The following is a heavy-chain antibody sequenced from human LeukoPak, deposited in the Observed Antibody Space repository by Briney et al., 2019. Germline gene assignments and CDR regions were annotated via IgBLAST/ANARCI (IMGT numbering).Heavy chain of an antibody. D-gene: IGHD6-19*01. V-gene: IGHV3-23*01. Sequence: GGSLRLSCAASGFTFSSYAMSWVRQAPGKGLEWVSAISGSGGSTYYADSVKGRFTISRDNSKNTLYLQMNSLRAEDTAVYYCAKDIDSSGWYIESDYWGQGTLVTVSS. J-gene: IGHJ4*02. CDR2: ISGSGGST. CDR3: AKDIDSSGWYIESDY. CDR1: GFTFSSYA.